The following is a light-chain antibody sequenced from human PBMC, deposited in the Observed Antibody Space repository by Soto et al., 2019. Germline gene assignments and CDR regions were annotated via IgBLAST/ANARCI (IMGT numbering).Light chain of an antibody. CDR3: QHYNTWPWT. V-gene: IGKV3-15*01. Sequence: EIVMTQSPATLSVSPGERATLSCRASQSVSSDLAWYQQKPGQAPRLLMYGAFTRATGIPARFSGSGSGTEFTLTISSPQSEDFAVYYCQHYNTWPWTFGQGTKVEIK. J-gene: IGKJ1*01. CDR2: GAF. CDR1: QSVSSD.